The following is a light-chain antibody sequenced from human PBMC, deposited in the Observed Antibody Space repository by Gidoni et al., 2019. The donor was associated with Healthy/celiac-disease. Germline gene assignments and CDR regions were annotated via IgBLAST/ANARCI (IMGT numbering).Light chain of an antibody. V-gene: IGKV3-15*01. CDR3: QQYNNWPPLT. CDR1: QSVSSN. J-gene: IGKJ4*01. CDR2: GAS. Sequence: EIVMTQSPATLSVSPGERATRSCRASQSVSSNLAWYQQKPGQAPMLLIYGASTRATGIPARFSGSVSGTEFTLTISSLQSEDFEVYYCQQYNNWPPLTFGGGTKVEIK.